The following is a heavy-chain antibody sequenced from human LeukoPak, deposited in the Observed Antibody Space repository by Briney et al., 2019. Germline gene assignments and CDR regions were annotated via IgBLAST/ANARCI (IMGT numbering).Heavy chain of an antibody. V-gene: IGHV1-3*01. CDR3: ARELVVVAATIFDP. J-gene: IGHJ5*02. CDR2: INAGNGNT. D-gene: IGHD2-15*01. CDR1: GYTFTSYA. Sequence: ASVKVSCKASGYTFTSYAMHWVRQAPGQRLEWMGWINAGNGNTKYSQKFQGRVTITRDTSASTAYMELSSLRSEDTAVYYCARELVVVAATIFDPWGQGTLVTVSS.